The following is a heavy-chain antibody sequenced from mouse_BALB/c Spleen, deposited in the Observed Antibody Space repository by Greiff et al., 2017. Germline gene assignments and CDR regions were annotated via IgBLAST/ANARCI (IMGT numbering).Heavy chain of an antibody. Sequence: EVNVVESGGGLVQPGGSLKLSCAASGFTFSSYGMSWVRQTPDKRLELVATINSNGGSTYYPDSVKGRFTISRDNAKNTLYLQMSSLKSEDTAMYYCVSFYYGYERDFDYWGQGTTLTVSS. CDR3: VSFYYGYERDFDY. CDR1: GFTFSSYG. J-gene: IGHJ2*01. D-gene: IGHD2-2*01. CDR2: INSNGGST. V-gene: IGHV5-6-3*01.